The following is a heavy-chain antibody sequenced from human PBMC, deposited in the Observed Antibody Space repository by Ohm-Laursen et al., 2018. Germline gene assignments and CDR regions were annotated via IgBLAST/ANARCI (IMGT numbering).Heavy chain of an antibody. CDR3: ARGQLRWSPGSDAFDI. V-gene: IGHV1-2*02. CDR1: GYSFTNYA. CDR2: INPNSGGT. J-gene: IGHJ3*02. D-gene: IGHD4-23*01. Sequence: SVKVSCKTSGYSFTNYAIIWVRQAPGQGLEWMGWINPNSGGTNYAQKFQGRVTMTRDTSISTAYMELSRLRSGDTAVYYCARGQLRWSPGSDAFDIWGQGTMVTVSS.